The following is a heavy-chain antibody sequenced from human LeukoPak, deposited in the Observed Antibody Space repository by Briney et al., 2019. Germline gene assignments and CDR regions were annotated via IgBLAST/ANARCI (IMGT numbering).Heavy chain of an antibody. V-gene: IGHV4-39*01. Sequence: SETLSLTCTVSGVSISSSYSYWGWIRQPPGMGLEWIGSIYYTGNTCYNASLKSQVSISIDTSKNQFSLKLTSVTAADTAVYYCARQTGSGLFILPGGQGTLVTVSS. CDR3: ARQTGSGLFILP. D-gene: IGHD3/OR15-3a*01. J-gene: IGHJ4*02. CDR1: GVSISSSYSY. CDR2: IYYTGNT.